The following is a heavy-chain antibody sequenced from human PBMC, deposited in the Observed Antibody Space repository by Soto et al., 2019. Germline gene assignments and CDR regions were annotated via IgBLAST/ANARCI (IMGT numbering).Heavy chain of an antibody. Sequence: EVQLVESGGGLVQPGVSLRLSCAASGFTFSSCDFNWVRQTPGKRLEWVARIGGRGGSIYYADSVKGRFTITIDNAKNLVYLQINSLTAADTAVYYCVRDNGGMDVWGQGTTVTVSS. CDR1: GFTFSSCD. V-gene: IGHV3-48*03. CDR2: IGGRGGSI. CDR3: VRDNGGMDV. J-gene: IGHJ6*02.